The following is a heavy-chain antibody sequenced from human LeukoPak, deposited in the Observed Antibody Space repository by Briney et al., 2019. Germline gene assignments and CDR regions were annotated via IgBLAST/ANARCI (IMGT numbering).Heavy chain of an antibody. J-gene: IGHJ3*02. D-gene: IGHD2-2*01. CDR1: GYTFTSYD. Sequence: ASVKVSCKASGYTFTSYDINWVRQATGQGLEWMGWMNPNSGNTGYAQKFQGGVTMTRNTSISTAYMELSSLRSEDTAVYYCAISPIVVVPAAIIDAFDIWGQGTMVTVSS. V-gene: IGHV1-8*01. CDR3: AISPIVVVPAAIIDAFDI. CDR2: MNPNSGNT.